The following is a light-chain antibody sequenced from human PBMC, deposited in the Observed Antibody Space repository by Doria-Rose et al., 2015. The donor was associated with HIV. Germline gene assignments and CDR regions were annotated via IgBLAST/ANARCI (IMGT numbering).Light chain of an antibody. V-gene: IGKV1-27*01. CDR3: QKYACAPRT. CDR2: TAS. Sequence: QSPASLSTSPGDRVSIPCCAGQGISTYVAWCQQKPGQVPMLLIYTASTMRTVVPSRFSGSGSGTDFTLTISSLQPEDVAVYYCQKYACAPRTFGQGTKVESK. J-gene: IGKJ1*01. CDR1: QGISTY.